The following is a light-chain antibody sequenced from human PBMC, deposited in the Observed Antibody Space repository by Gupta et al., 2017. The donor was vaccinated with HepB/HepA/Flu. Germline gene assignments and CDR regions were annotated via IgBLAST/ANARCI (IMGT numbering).Light chain of an antibody. Sequence: DIQMTQSPSTLSASVGDRVTITCRASQSISDWLAWYQQKPGQARKLLIYEASSLERGDTARFSGSGSGTEFTLTINNQQPDDFATYYCQHESSCSRTFGQGTKVEIK. J-gene: IGKJ1*01. CDR2: EAS. CDR1: QSISDW. CDR3: QHESSCSRT. V-gene: IGKV1-5*03.